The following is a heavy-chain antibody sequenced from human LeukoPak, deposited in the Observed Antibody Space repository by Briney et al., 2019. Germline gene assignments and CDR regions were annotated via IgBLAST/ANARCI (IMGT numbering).Heavy chain of an antibody. D-gene: IGHD3-9*01. V-gene: IGHV4-34*01. Sequence: SETLSLTCAVYGGSFSGYYWSWIRQPPGKGLEWIGEINHSGSTNYNLSLKSRVTISVDTSKNQFSLKLSSVTAADTAVYYCARGSRYFDWLLSMYYYYGMDVWGQGTTVTVSS. CDR2: INHSGST. CDR3: ARGSRYFDWLLSMYYYYGMDV. J-gene: IGHJ6*02. CDR1: GGSFSGYY.